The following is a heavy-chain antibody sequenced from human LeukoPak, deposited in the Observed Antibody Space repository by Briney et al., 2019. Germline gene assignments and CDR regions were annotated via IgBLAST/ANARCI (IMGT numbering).Heavy chain of an antibody. CDR3: ARDPSGEGRQLWLLYYYYGMDA. V-gene: IGHV3-21*01. D-gene: IGHD5-18*01. Sequence: GGSLRLSCAASGFTFSSYSMNWVRQAPGKGLEWVSSISSSSSYIYYADSVKGRFTISRDNAKNSLYLQMNSLRAEDTAVYYCARDPSGEGRQLWLLYYYYGMDAWGKGTTVTVSS. J-gene: IGHJ6*04. CDR1: GFTFSSYS. CDR2: ISSSSSYI.